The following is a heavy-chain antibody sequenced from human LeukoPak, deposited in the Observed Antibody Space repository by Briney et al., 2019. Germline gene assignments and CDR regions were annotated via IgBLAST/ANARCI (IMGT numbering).Heavy chain of an antibody. Sequence: GESLKISCKGSGYSFTSYWIGWVRQMPGKGLEWMGIIYPGDSDTRYSPSFQGQVTISADKSIGTAYLQWSSLKASDTAMYYCARLKFYDSSGYYYYFDYWGQGTLVTVSS. CDR3: ARLKFYDSSGYYYYFDY. V-gene: IGHV5-51*01. J-gene: IGHJ4*02. D-gene: IGHD3-22*01. CDR2: IYPGDSDT. CDR1: GYSFTSYW.